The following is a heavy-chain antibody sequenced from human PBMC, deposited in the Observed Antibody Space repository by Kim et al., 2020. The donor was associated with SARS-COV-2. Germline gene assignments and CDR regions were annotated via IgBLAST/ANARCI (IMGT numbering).Heavy chain of an antibody. CDR2: FDPEDGET. Sequence: ASVKVSCKVSGYTLTELSMHWVRQAPGKGLEWMGGFDPEDGETIYAQKFQGRVTMTEDTSTDTAYMELSSLRSEDTAVYYCATGRDLGSPFDYWGQGTLVSVAS. V-gene: IGHV1-24*01. D-gene: IGHD7-27*01. CDR1: GYTLTELS. CDR3: ATGRDLGSPFDY. J-gene: IGHJ4*02.